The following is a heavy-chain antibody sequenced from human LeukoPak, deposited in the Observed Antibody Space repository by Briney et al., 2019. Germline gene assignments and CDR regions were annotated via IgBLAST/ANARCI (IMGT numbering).Heavy chain of an antibody. CDR2: INAGNGHT. D-gene: IGHD2-15*01. CDR3: ARGGFCSGGSCSSGIDS. CDR1: GYTFTSYA. J-gene: IGHJ4*02. Sequence: GASVKVSCKASGYTFTSYAMNWVRQAPGQRLEWMGWINAGNGHTKYSQEFQGRLTITRDTSASTAYMELSSLRSDDMAVYYCARGGFCSGGSCSSGIDSWGQGTLVTVSS. V-gene: IGHV1-3*03.